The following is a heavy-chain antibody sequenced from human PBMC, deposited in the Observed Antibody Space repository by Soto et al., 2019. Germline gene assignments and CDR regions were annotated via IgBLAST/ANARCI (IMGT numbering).Heavy chain of an antibody. J-gene: IGHJ4*02. CDR2: LSGDGSRA. V-gene: IGHV3-23*01. CDR1: GFNFGGYA. D-gene: IGHD3-16*01. CDR3: AKRGGNAISFYDS. Sequence: KLLESGGQLIQPGGSLRLSCAGTGFNFGGYAMSWVRQAPGKGLEWVSTLSGDGSRAYYADSVRGRFTVSRDNSKSTLYLRMNSLRADDTAIYYCAKRGGNAISFYDSWGQGTLVTVSS.